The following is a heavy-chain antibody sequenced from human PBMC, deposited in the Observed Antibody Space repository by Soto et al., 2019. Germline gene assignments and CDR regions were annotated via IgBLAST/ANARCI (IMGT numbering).Heavy chain of an antibody. CDR2: IIPMFAAT. Sequence: QVQLAQSGAEVRKPGSSVKVSCRASGGSFSDFAFSWVRQAPGQGLEWMGGIIPMFAATKYAQRFQGRVTITAYASTRTVYLALSSLTSDDSAVYYCARGGIVAVPAALSYYDDYTNYRFDSWGQGTLVSVSS. CDR3: ARGGIVAVPAALSYYDDYTNYRFDS. D-gene: IGHD2-15*01. CDR1: GGSFSDFA. V-gene: IGHV1-69*01. J-gene: IGHJ4*02.